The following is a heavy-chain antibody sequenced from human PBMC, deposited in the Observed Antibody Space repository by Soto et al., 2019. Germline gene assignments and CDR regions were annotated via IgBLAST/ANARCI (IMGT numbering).Heavy chain of an antibody. J-gene: IGHJ4*02. Sequence: EVQLVESGGGLVQPGGSLRLSCAASGFTFRNHWMSWVRQAPGKGLEWVANIRQDGNENYYVDSVNGRFTTSRDNTKNLFYLQINSLRAVYTAVYYCARDHMDGWKFDDWGRGILVTVSS. D-gene: IGHD6-19*01. CDR3: ARDHMDGWKFDD. CDR1: GFTFRNHW. V-gene: IGHV3-7*01. CDR2: IRQDGNEN.